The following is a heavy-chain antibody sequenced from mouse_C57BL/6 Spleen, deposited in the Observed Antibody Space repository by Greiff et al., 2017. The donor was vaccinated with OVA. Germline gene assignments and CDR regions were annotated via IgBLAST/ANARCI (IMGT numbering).Heavy chain of an antibody. J-gene: IGHJ3*01. V-gene: IGHV1-64*01. D-gene: IGHD1-1*01. CDR2: IPPNSGST. CDR3: ARDYYGSSFAY. Sequence: VQLQQPGAELVKPGASVKLSCTASGYTFTSYWMHWVQQRPGQGLEWIGMIPPNSGSTNYNEKFKSKATLTVDKSSSTAYMQLSSLTSEDSAVYYCARDYYGSSFAYWGQGTLVTVSA. CDR1: GYTFTSYW.